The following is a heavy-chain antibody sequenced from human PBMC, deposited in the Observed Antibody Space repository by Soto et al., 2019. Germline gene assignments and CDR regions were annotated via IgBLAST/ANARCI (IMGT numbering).Heavy chain of an antibody. Sequence: GESLKITCKGSGYSFTSYWIGWVRQMPGKGLEWMGIIYPGDSDTRYSPSFKGQVTISADKSISTAYLQWSSLKASDTAMYYCARLGRRDGYNYNYYYGMDVWGQGTTVTVCS. CDR3: ARLGRRDGYNYNYYYGMDV. CDR2: IYPGDSDT. V-gene: IGHV5-51*01. J-gene: IGHJ6*02. D-gene: IGHD5-12*01. CDR1: GYSFTSYW.